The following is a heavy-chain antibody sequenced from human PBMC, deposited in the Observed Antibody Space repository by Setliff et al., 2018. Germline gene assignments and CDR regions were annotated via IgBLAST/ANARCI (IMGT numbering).Heavy chain of an antibody. CDR1: GYNFVDFA. CDR3: ARDWDSGY. CDR2: IKGGSGDT. Sequence: ASVKVSCKASGYNFVDFAIHWVRQAPGQSLEWLGWIKGGSGDTRYSEKFQGRGTFTRDTVASTVYMELTSLISEDTAVYFCARDWDSGYWGQGTQVTVSS. J-gene: IGHJ4*02. V-gene: IGHV1-3*01. D-gene: IGHD1-26*01.